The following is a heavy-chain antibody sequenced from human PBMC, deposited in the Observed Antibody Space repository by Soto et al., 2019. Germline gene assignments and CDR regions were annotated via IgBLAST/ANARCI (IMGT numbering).Heavy chain of an antibody. CDR2: IFWDDAK. CDR1: GFSLSTRGVG. V-gene: IGHV2-5*02. D-gene: IGHD5-12*01. CDR3: AHRSRGYAYYFDQ. Sequence: QITLKESGPALVKPTQTLTLTCSFSGFSLSTRGVGVGWIRQPPGKALEWLALIFWDDAKWYSPSLRSRHTITEDTSKNQVLLIRTNMDPVDTATYYCAHRSRGYAYYFDQWGQGTLDTVSS. J-gene: IGHJ4*02.